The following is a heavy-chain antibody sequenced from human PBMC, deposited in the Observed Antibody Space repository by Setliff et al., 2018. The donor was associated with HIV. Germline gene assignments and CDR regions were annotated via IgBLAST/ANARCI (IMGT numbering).Heavy chain of an antibody. D-gene: IGHD5-18*01. CDR1: GFTFSRYW. J-gene: IGHJ4*02. V-gene: IGHV3-74*01. CDR3: ARGGRLLRYSYGYLDY. Sequence: GGSLRLSCAASGFTFSRYWMHWVRQAPGKGLVWVSRINSDGSSTSYADSVKGRFTISRDNAKNTLHLQMNSLRAEDTAVYYCARGGRLLRYSYGYLDYWGQGTLVTVSS. CDR2: INSDGSST.